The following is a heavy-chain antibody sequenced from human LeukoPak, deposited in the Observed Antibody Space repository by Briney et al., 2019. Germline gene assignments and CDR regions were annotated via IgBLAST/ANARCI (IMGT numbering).Heavy chain of an antibody. CDR2: IYTSGST. V-gene: IGHV4-4*07. J-gene: IGHJ6*03. D-gene: IGHD3-3*01. CDR1: GGSISSYY. CDR3: ARDPRFDDLRFLEWDSSYYYYYMDV. Sequence: SETLSLTCTVSGGSISSYYWSWIRQPAGKGLEWIGRIYTSGSTNYNPSLKGRVTMSVDTSKNQFSLKLSSVTAADTAVYYCARDPRFDDLRFLEWDSSYYYYYMDVWGKGTTVTVSS.